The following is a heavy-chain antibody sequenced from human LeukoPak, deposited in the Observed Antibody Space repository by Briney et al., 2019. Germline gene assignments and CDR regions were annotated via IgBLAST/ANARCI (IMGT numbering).Heavy chain of an antibody. CDR1: GGSISSSSYY. V-gene: IGHV4-39*01. J-gene: IGHJ4*02. CDR2: IYYSGST. D-gene: IGHD3-10*01. CDR3: ARGDDRRYYFDY. Sequence: PSETLSLTCTVSGGSISSSSYYWGWIRQPPGKGLEWIGSIYYSGSTYYNPSLKSRVTISVDTSKNQFSLKLSSVTAADTAVYYCARGDDRRYYFDYWGQGTLVTVSS.